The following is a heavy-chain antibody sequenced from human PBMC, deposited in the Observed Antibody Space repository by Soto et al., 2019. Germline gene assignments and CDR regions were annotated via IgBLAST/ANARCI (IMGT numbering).Heavy chain of an antibody. V-gene: IGHV1-18*04. J-gene: IGHJ1*01. CDR2: ISAYNGDS. CDR3: ARDRCTGGSCHSGEYFQH. D-gene: IGHD2-15*01. CDR1: GYTFTSYG. Sequence: VASVKVSCKASGYTFTSYGISWVRQAPGQGLEWMGWISAYNGDSNYAQKSQGRVTMTTDTSTSTAYMELSSLRSDDTAVFYCARDRCTGGSCHSGEYFQHWG.